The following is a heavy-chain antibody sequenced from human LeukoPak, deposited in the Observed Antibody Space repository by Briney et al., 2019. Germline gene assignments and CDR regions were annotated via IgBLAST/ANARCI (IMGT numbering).Heavy chain of an antibody. D-gene: IGHD4-23*01. CDR1: GLIFSRYG. V-gene: IGHV3-30*03. CDR3: ARGPTVVTPNYYYYYGMDV. Sequence: PGGSLRLSCAASGLIFSRYGMHWVRQAPGKGLEWVAVISYDGSGEYYVDSVKGRFTISRDNSKNTLYLQMNSLRAEDTALYYCARGPTVVTPNYYYYYGMDVWGQGTTVTVSS. J-gene: IGHJ6*02. CDR2: ISYDGSGE.